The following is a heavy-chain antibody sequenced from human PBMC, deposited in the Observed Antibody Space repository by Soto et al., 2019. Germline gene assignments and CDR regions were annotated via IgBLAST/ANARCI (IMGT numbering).Heavy chain of an antibody. CDR2: ISSTTNYI. J-gene: IGHJ4*02. CDR3: ARESEDLTSNFDY. V-gene: IGHV3-21*06. CDR1: GFTFTRYS. Sequence: SLRLSCAASGFTFTRYSMNWVRPAPGKGLEWVSSISSTTNYIYYGDSMKGRFTISRDNAKNSLYLEMNSLRAEDTAVYYCARESEDLTSNFDYWGQGTLVTVSS.